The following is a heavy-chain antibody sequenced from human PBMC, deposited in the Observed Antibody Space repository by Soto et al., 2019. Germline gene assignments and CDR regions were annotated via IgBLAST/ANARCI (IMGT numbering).Heavy chain of an antibody. CDR3: ARDTVNYGPGSYPPYGMDV. J-gene: IGHJ6*02. CDR1: GGSISSYY. CDR2: IYYSGST. Sequence: PSETLSLTCTVSGGSISSYYWSWIRQPPGKGLEWIGYIYYSGSTNYNPSLKSRVTISVDTSKNQFSLKLSSVTAADTAVYYCARDTVNYGPGSYPPYGMDVWGQGTTVTVSS. D-gene: IGHD3-10*01. V-gene: IGHV4-59*01.